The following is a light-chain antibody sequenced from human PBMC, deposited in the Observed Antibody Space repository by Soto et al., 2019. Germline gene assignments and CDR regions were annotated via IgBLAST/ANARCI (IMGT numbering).Light chain of an antibody. CDR3: LQHHRYLWT. Sequence: DIHPPQSPSSLYPSLLESYAIPCXASQGIRNDLGWYQQKPGKAPKRLIYAASSLQSGVPARFSGSGSGTEFTLTISSLQPEDFATYYCLQHHRYLWTLGQASEADI. J-gene: IGKJ1*01. V-gene: IGKV1-17*01. CDR1: QGIRND. CDR2: AAS.